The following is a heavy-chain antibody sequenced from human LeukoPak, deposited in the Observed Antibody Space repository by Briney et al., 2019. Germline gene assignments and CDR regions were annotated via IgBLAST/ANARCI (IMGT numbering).Heavy chain of an antibody. CDR1: GGSISSSSYY. J-gene: IGHJ5*02. CDR3: ARDPRDITGTTT. Sequence: SETLSLTRTVSGGSISSSSYYWDWIRQPPGKGLEWIGSIFYSGSTYYNPSLKSRVTMSVDTSKNQFSLKLSSVTAADTAVYYCARDPRDITGTTTWGQGTLVTVSA. D-gene: IGHD1-7*01. CDR2: IFYSGST. V-gene: IGHV4-39*07.